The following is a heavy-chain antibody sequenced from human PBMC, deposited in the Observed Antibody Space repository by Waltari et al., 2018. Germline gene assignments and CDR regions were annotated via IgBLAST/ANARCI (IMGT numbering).Heavy chain of an antibody. Sequence: QVKLQQWGAGLLKPSETLSLTCAVYGGSFSGYYWSWSRPAPGKGLEWIGEINHSGSTNYNPSLKSRVTISVDTSKNQFSLKLSSVTAADTAVYYCARLFSGWYLGDLWDYWGQGTLVTVSS. D-gene: IGHD6-19*01. CDR1: GGSFSGYY. CDR3: ARLFSGWYLGDLWDY. CDR2: INHSGST. J-gene: IGHJ4*02. V-gene: IGHV4-34*01.